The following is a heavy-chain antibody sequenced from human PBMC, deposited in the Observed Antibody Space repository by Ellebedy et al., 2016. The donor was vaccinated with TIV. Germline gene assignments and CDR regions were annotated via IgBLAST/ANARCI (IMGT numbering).Heavy chain of an antibody. CDR1: GFTFSSYA. J-gene: IGHJ4*02. D-gene: IGHD4-17*01. CDR3: ARGWTVTTQFNY. V-gene: IGHV3-30-3*01. Sequence: GGSLRLSCAASGFTFSSYAMHWVRQAPGKGLEWVAVISYDGSNKYYADSVKGRFTISRDNSKNTLYLQMNSLRAEDTAVYYCARGWTVTTQFNYWGQGTLVTVS. CDR2: ISYDGSNK.